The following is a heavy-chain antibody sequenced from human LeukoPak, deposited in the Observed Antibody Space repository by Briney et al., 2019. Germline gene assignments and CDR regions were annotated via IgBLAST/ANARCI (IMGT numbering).Heavy chain of an antibody. CDR2: IIPIFGTA. D-gene: IGHD3-10*01. CDR1: GGTFSSYA. Sequence: ASVKVSCKASGGTFSSYAISWVRQAPGQGLEWMGGIIPIFGTANYAQKFQGRVTITADGSTSTAYMELSSLRSEDTAVYYCARKGFGEYWFDPWGRGTLVTVSS. J-gene: IGHJ5*02. V-gene: IGHV1-69*01. CDR3: ARKGFGEYWFDP.